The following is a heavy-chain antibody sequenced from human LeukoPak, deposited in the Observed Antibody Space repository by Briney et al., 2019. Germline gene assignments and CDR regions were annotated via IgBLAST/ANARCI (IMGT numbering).Heavy chain of an antibody. V-gene: IGHV3-48*04. Sequence: PGGSLRLSCAASGSTFSSYGMNWVRQAPGKGLEWVSYISSSSSTIYYADSVKGRFTISRDNAKNTLYLQMNSLRAEDTAVYYCARDYGDYVGAFDIWGQGTMVTVSS. D-gene: IGHD4-17*01. J-gene: IGHJ3*02. CDR2: ISSSSSTI. CDR1: GSTFSSYG. CDR3: ARDYGDYVGAFDI.